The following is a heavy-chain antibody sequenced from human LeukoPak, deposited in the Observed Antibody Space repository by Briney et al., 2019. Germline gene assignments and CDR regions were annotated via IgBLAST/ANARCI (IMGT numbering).Heavy chain of an antibody. J-gene: IGHJ6*03. CDR3: ARYYYDSSGYSYYYYYMDV. CDR2: INWNGGST. Sequence: GGSLRLSCAASGFTFDDYGTSWVRQAPGKGLEWVSGINWNGGSTGYADSAKGRFTISRDNAKNSLYLQMNSLRAEDTALYYCARYYYDSSGYSYYYYYMDVWGKGTTVTVSS. CDR1: GFTFDDYG. V-gene: IGHV3-20*04. D-gene: IGHD3-22*01.